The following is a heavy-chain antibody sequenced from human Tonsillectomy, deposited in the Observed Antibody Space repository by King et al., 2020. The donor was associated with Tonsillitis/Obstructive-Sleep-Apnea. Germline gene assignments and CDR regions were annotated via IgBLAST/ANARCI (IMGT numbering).Heavy chain of an antibody. CDR1: GGSFSGYY. Sequence: VQLQQWGAGLLKPSETLSLTCAVYGGSFSGYYWSWIRQPPGKGLEWIGEINHSGSTNYNPSLKSRVTISVDTSKNQFSLKLSSVTAADTAVYYCARESRGAEDWGAFDIWGQGTMVTVSS. V-gene: IGHV4-34*01. CDR2: INHSGST. D-gene: IGHD7-27*01. CDR3: ARESRGAEDWGAFDI. J-gene: IGHJ3*02.